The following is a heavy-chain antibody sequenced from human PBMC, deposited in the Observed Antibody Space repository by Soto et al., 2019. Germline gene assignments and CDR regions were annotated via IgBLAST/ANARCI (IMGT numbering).Heavy chain of an antibody. CDR2: IYYSGST. J-gene: IGHJ6*03. Sequence: TSETLSLTCTVSGGSISSYYWSWIRQPPGKGLEWIGYIYYSGSTNYNPSLKSRVTISVDTSKNQFSLKLSSVTAADTAVYYCARGTGTTGRYYYMDVWGKGTTVTVSS. CDR1: GGSISSYY. V-gene: IGHV4-59*01. D-gene: IGHD1-7*01. CDR3: ARGTGTTGRYYYMDV.